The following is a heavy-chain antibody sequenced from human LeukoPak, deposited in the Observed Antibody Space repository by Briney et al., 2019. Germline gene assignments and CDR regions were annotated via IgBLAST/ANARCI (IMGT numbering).Heavy chain of an antibody. CDR1: GGSFSGYY. V-gene: IGHV4-34*01. CDR3: ARGRFRSPNWFDP. Sequence: SETLSLTCAVYGGSFSGYYWSWIRQPPGKGLEWIGEINHSGSTNYNPSLKSRVTISVDTSKNQFSPKLSSATAADTAVYYCARGRFRSPNWFDPWGQGTLVTVSS. CDR2: INHSGST. J-gene: IGHJ5*02. D-gene: IGHD1-14*01.